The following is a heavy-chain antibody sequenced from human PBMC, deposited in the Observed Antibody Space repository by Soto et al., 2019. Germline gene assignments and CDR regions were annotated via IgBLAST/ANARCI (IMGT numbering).Heavy chain of an antibody. Sequence: GGSLRLSCAASGFSFSSYSMNWVRQAAGKGLEWVSYISSGSSAIDYGDSVKGRFTISRDNAKGSLFLQMNSLRDEDTAIYYCVRDPLALGLRYFDRWGQGTLVTVSS. V-gene: IGHV3-48*02. J-gene: IGHJ4*02. CDR1: GFSFSSYS. CDR2: ISSGSSAI. CDR3: VRDPLALGLRYFDR. D-gene: IGHD3-9*01.